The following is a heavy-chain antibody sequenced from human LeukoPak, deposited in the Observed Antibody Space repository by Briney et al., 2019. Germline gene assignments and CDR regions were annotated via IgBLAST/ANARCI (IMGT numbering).Heavy chain of an antibody. CDR3: AGTYYYDSSGYYHYSL. V-gene: IGHV4-59*01. J-gene: IGHJ4*02. D-gene: IGHD3-22*01. Sequence: SETLSLTCTVSGGSISSYYWSWIRQPPGKGLEWIGYIYYSGSTNYNPSLKSRVTISVDTSKNQFSLKLSSVTAADTAVYYCAGTYYYDSSGYYHYSLWGQGTLVTVSS. CDR1: GGSISSYY. CDR2: IYYSGST.